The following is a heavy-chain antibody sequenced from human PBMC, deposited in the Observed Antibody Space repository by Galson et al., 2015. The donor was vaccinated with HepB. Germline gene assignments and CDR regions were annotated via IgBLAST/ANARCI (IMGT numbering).Heavy chain of an antibody. J-gene: IGHJ3*02. D-gene: IGHD4/OR15-4a*01. CDR3: ARANAIKPFDI. CDR1: GFTFSSYS. Sequence: SLRLSCAASGFTFSSYSMNWVRQAPGKGLEWVSSISSSSSYIYYADSVKGRFTISRDNAKNSLYLQMNSLRAEDTAVYYCARANAIKPFDIWGQGTMVTVSS. CDR2: ISSSSSYI. V-gene: IGHV3-21*01.